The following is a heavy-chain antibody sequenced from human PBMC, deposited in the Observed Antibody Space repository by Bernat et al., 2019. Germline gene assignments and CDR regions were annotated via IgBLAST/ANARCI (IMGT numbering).Heavy chain of an antibody. V-gene: IGHV1-18*01. D-gene: IGHD6-19*01. CDR2: VSGYNGNT. CDR1: GYTFSYYG. Sequence: QVQLVQSGAEVKKPGASVKVSCKASGYTFSYYGISWVRQAPGQGLEWMGWVSGYNGNTDYAEKFKGRVTMTTDTSTNTVYMDLRSLGSDDTAVYYCARKGVRGSDYFYFGMDVWGQGTTVIVSS. J-gene: IGHJ6*02. CDR3: ARKGVRGSDYFYFGMDV.